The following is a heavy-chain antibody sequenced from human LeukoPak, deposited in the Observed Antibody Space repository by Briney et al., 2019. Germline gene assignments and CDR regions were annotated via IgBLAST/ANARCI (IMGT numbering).Heavy chain of an antibody. V-gene: IGHV1-3*01. D-gene: IGHD2-2*02. J-gene: IGHJ3*02. CDR3: ATYPYCSSTSCYTLARLDDAFDI. CDR1: GYTLTSYA. CDR2: INAGNGNT. Sequence: ASVKVSCKASGYTLTSYAMHWVRQAPGQRLEWMGWINAGNGNTKYSQKFQGRVTITRDTSASTAYMELSSLRSEDTAVYYCATYPYCSSTSCYTLARLDDAFDIWGQGTMVTVSS.